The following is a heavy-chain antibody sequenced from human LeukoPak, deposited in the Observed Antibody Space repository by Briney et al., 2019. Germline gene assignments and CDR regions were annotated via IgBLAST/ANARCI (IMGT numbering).Heavy chain of an antibody. Sequence: GGSLRLSCAASGFTFSTYAMTWVRQASGKGLEWVSRISGSGGGTYYADADTVRGRFTISRDNSKNTLYLQMNSLRAEDTAVYYCARDRNWGLEYWGQGTLLIVSS. V-gene: IGHV3-23*01. D-gene: IGHD7-27*01. CDR3: ARDRNWGLEY. CDR1: GFTFSTYA. CDR2: ISGSGGGT. J-gene: IGHJ4*02.